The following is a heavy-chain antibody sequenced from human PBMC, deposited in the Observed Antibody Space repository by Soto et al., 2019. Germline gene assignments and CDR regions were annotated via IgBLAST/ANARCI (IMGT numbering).Heavy chain of an antibody. CDR1: GDSVSSNSAA. Sequence: SQTLSLTCAISGDSVSSNSAAWNWIRQSPSRGLEWLGRTYYRSKWYNDYAVSVKSRITINPDTAKNQFSLQLNSVAPEDTAVYYCARDRGWELLGTYYCYGMDVWGQGTTVTVSS. CDR2: TYYRSKWYN. V-gene: IGHV6-1*01. CDR3: ARDRGWELLGTYYCYGMDV. D-gene: IGHD1-26*01. J-gene: IGHJ6*02.